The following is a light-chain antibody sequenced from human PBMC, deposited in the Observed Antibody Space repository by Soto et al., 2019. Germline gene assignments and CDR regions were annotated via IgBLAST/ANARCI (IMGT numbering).Light chain of an antibody. V-gene: IGKV1-5*01. Sequence: DIQMTQSPSTLSASVGDRVTITCRASQSISSWLAWYQQKPGKAAKLLIYDASSLESGVPSRFSGSGSGTEFTLTINSLQPDDFATYYCQQYNSYLFTFGPGTKVDIK. J-gene: IGKJ3*01. CDR2: DAS. CDR1: QSISSW. CDR3: QQYNSYLFT.